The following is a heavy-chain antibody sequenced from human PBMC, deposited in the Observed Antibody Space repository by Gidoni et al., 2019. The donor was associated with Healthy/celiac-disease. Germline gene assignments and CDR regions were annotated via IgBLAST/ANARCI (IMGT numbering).Heavy chain of an antibody. D-gene: IGHD2-21*02. Sequence: QVQLQQWGAGLLKPSDTLSLTCAVYGGSFSGYYWSWIRQPPGKGLEWIGEINHSGSTNYNPSLKSRVTISVDTSKNQFSLKLSSVTAADTAVYYCARVTYCGGDCQDFDYWGQGTLVTVSS. CDR3: ARVTYCGGDCQDFDY. J-gene: IGHJ4*02. V-gene: IGHV4-34*01. CDR2: INHSGST. CDR1: GGSFSGYY.